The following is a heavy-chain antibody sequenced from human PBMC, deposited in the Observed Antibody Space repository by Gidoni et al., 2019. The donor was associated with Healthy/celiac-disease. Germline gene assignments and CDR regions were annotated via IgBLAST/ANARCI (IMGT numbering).Heavy chain of an antibody. D-gene: IGHD3-16*01. CDR3: ARDSMTWGESLWFGA. V-gene: IGHV3-21*01. CDR1: GFTFSRYS. CDR2: SSSSSSYI. J-gene: IGHJ5*02. Sequence: EVQLVESGGGLVKPWGSLRLSCAASGFTFSRYSMNWVRQAPGKGLEWVSSSSSSSSYIYYADSVKGRFTISRDNAKNSLYLQMNSLRAEDTAVYYCARDSMTWGESLWFGAWGQGTLVTVSS.